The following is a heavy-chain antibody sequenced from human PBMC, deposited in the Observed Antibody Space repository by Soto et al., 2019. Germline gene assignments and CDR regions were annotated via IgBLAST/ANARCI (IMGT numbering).Heavy chain of an antibody. CDR1: GFTFSSYW. CDR2: IKQDGSEK. V-gene: IGHV3-7*01. Sequence: GGSLRLSCAASGFTFSSYWMSWVRQAPGKGLEWVANIKQDGSEKYYVDSVKGRFTISRDNAKNSLYLQMNSLRAEDTAVYYCATGALRRCSGGSCSFLPFDYWGQGTLVTVSS. CDR3: ATGALRRCSGGSCSFLPFDY. J-gene: IGHJ4*02. D-gene: IGHD2-15*01.